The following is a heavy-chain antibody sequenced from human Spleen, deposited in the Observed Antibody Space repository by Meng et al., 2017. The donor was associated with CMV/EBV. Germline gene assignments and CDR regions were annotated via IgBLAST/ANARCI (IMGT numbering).Heavy chain of an antibody. CDR1: GFTFSRND. CDR3: ATDYDFWSGYSYYYYGMDV. Sequence: GGSLRLSCAASGFTFSRNDMHWVRQPVGKGLEWVSTIGTAGDKSYAASVKGRFTISRDNAKNSLFLQLNSLRAGDTGVYYCATDYDFWSGYSYYYYGMDVWGQGTTVTVSS. J-gene: IGHJ6*02. CDR2: IGTAGDK. V-gene: IGHV3-13*01. D-gene: IGHD3-3*01.